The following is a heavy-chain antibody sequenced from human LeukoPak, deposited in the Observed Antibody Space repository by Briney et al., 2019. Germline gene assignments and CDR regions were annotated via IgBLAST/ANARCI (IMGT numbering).Heavy chain of an antibody. CDR3: AKGALHTAMDLYYFDY. CDR1: GFTFSSYG. Sequence: ERSLRLSCEASGFTFSSYGMHWVRQAPGKGLEWVAVISYDGSNKYYADSVKGRFTISRDNSKNTLYLQMNSLRAEDTAVYYCAKGALHTAMDLYYFDYWGQGTLVTVSS. V-gene: IGHV3-30*18. CDR2: ISYDGSNK. D-gene: IGHD5-18*01. J-gene: IGHJ4*02.